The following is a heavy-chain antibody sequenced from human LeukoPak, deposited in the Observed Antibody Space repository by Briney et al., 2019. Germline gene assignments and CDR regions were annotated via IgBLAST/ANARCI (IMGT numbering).Heavy chain of an antibody. CDR2: ISGSGTTT. V-gene: IGHV3-23*01. CDR1: GFTFRSYA. D-gene: IGHD3-22*01. Sequence: GGSLRLSCAASGFTFRSYAMSWVRQAPGKGLEWVSTISGSGTTTDYADSVKGRFTISRDNSKNTLYLQMNSLRAEDTAVYYCARTYDSSVYYRNYFDYWGQGTLVTVSS. CDR3: ARTYDSSVYYRNYFDY. J-gene: IGHJ4*02.